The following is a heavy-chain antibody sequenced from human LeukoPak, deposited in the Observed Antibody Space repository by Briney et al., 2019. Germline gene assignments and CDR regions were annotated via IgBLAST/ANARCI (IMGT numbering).Heavy chain of an antibody. D-gene: IGHD3-10*01. CDR3: ARDRRFGELYLISAFDI. CDR1: GYTFTSYG. CDR2: ISAYNGNT. J-gene: IGHJ3*02. Sequence: ASVKVSCKASGYTFTSYGISWVRQAPGQGLEWMGWISAYNGNTNYAQKLQGRVTMTTDTSTSTAYMELRSLRSDDTAVYYCARDRRFGELYLISAFDIWGQGTMVTVSS. V-gene: IGHV1-18*01.